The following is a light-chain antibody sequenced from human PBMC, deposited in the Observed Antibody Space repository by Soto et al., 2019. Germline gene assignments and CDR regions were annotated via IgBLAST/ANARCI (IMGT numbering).Light chain of an antibody. Sequence: QSVLTQPASVSGSPGQSITISCTGASSDVGGYNYVSWYHQLPGKAPKLMIYDVSDRPSGVSNRFSGSKSGNTASLTISGLQAEDEADYYCSSHTASSTQVFGSGTKVTVL. CDR3: SSHTASSTQV. J-gene: IGLJ1*01. CDR2: DVS. V-gene: IGLV2-14*01. CDR1: SSDVGGYNY.